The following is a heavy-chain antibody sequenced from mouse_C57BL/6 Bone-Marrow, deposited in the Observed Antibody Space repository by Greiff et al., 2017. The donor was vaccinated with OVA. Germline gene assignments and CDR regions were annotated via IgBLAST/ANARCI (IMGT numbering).Heavy chain of an antibody. CDR1: GYTFTSYW. D-gene: IGHD1-1*01. Sequence: VQLQQPGAELVKPGASVKVSCKASGYTFTSYWMHWVKQRPGQGLEWIGRIHPSDSDTNYNQKFKGKATLTVDKSSSTAYMALHSLTSEDSSVYFCATHYYGSSYGFAYWGQGTLVTVSA. CDR2: IHPSDSDT. V-gene: IGHV1-74*01. CDR3: ATHYYGSSYGFAY. J-gene: IGHJ3*01.